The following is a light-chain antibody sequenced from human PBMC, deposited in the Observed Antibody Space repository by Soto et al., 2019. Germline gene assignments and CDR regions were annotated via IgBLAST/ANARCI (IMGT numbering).Light chain of an antibody. CDR3: QQYNSYSVT. CDR1: RSISRV. CDR2: GVS. Sequence: DIPMTQSPSTVSASXGDRVTISCRARRSISRVVARYQQKPGRAPKFXXDGVSSLKGGGPSRFSGSGSVTEFTRVISSLQPDDFATYYGQQYNSYSVTFGQGTKVDIK. J-gene: IGKJ1*01. V-gene: IGKV1-5*01.